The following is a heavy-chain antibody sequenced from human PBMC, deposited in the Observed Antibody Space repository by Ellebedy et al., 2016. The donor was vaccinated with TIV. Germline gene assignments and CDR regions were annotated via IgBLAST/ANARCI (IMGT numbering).Heavy chain of an antibody. CDR3: ARDGTSVAFDY. Sequence: MPSDTLSLTCTVSGYSISSGYYWGWFRQPPGKGLEWIGSINHRESTYYNPSLKSRVTISVDTSKNQFSLKLTSVTAADTAVFYCARDGTSVAFDYWGQGTLVTVSS. CDR2: INHREST. V-gene: IGHV4-38-2*02. J-gene: IGHJ4*02. CDR1: GYSISSGYY. D-gene: IGHD2-2*01.